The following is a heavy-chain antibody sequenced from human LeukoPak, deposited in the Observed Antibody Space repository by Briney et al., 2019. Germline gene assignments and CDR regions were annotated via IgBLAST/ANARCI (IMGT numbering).Heavy chain of an antibody. V-gene: IGHV2-70*11. D-gene: IGHD6-6*01. CDR2: IDWDDDK. Sequence: TLSLTCTVSGGSISSYYWSWIRQPPGKALEWLARIDWDDDKYYSTSLKTRLTISKDTSKNQVVLTMTNMDPVDTATYYCARIGYSSSSSYYYYMDVWGKGTTVTVSS. CDR1: GGSISSYY. CDR3: ARIGYSSSSSYYYYMDV. J-gene: IGHJ6*03.